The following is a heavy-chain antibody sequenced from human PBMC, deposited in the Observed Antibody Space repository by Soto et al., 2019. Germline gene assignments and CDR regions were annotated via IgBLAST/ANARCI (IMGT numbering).Heavy chain of an antibody. V-gene: IGHV3-21*01. D-gene: IGHD3-10*01. CDR3: AREGNYHEF. CDR1: GFPFGIYT. CDR2: ISSSGTYI. J-gene: IGHJ4*02. Sequence: GGSLRLSCETSGFPFGIYTMNWVRQAPGKGLEWVSSISSSGTYIDYADSVEGRFAISRDDAKNSVFLEMTSLRVDDTAVYYCAREGNYHEFWGQGTLDTVSS.